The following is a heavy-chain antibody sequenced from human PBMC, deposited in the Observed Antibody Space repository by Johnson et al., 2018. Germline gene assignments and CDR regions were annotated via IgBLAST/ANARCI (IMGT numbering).Heavy chain of an antibody. CDR1: GFIFSNYG. CDR3: ARDDYPAGSFDPPDAFDV. D-gene: IGHD3-10*01. Sequence: QVQLVESGGGVVQPGKSLRLSCTASGFIFSNYGMHWVRQAPGKGLEWLAVVAYEGNNKYYADSVKGRFTIPRDNSKKTFYLQMNSLTTDDTAVYYCARDDYPAGSFDPPDAFDVWGQGTVVTVSS. V-gene: IGHV3-30*03. J-gene: IGHJ3*01. CDR2: VAYEGNNK.